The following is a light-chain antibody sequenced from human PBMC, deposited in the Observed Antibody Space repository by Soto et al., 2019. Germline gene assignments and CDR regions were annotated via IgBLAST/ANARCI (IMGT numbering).Light chain of an antibody. CDR1: QSVSSW. CDR3: QQYNSQWT. CDR2: KAS. Sequence: DIQMTQSPSTLSSSVGDRVTITCRASQSVSSWLAWYQQKPGKAPKLLIYKASTLESGVPSRCSGCGSETEFTLTSSSLQPDDFATYYCQQYNSQWTFGQGTKVEIK. J-gene: IGKJ1*01. V-gene: IGKV1-5*03.